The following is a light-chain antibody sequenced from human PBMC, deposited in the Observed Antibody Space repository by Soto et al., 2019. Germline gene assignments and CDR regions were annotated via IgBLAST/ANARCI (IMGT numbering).Light chain of an antibody. CDR1: TSDVGGYNY. V-gene: IGLV2-11*01. CDR2: DVN. Sequence: QSALTQPRSVSGSPGQSVAISCTTTTSDVGGYNYVSWYQQHPGKAPKLIIYDVNKRPSGVPDRFSGSKSGNTASLTISGIQADDEADYYCCSYTVSYVAFGGGTKVTVL. J-gene: IGLJ2*01. CDR3: CSYTVSYVA.